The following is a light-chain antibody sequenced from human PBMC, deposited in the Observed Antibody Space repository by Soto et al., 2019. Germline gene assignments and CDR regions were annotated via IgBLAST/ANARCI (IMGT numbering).Light chain of an antibody. CDR3: PPYDRSSS. J-gene: IGKJ2*01. CDR2: KAT. Sequence: DIQMTQSPSTLPASVGDRVIITCRASQSIHSWLAWYQQKAGEAPKLLIYKATTLQSGVPSRFSGSGSGTEFSLTIIRLHPEDFATYFCPPYDRSSSFGQGTRLEI. CDR1: QSIHSW. V-gene: IGKV1-5*03.